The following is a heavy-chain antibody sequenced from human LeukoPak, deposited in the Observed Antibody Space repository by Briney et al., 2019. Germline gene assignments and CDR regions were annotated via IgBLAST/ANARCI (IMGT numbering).Heavy chain of an antibody. V-gene: IGHV3-30*02. CDR2: IWYGGSNK. J-gene: IGHJ4*02. D-gene: IGHD3-3*01. Sequence: GGSLRLSCAASGFTFSTSGMHWVRQAPGKGLEWVAVIWYGGSNKYYADSVKGRFTVSRDDSKNTLYLQMNSLRAEDTAVYYCAKDLAIFGMDYYFDYWGQGTLVTVSS. CDR1: GFTFSTSG. CDR3: AKDLAIFGMDYYFDY.